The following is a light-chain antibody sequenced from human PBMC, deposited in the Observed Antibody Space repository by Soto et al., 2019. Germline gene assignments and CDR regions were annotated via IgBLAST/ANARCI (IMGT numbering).Light chain of an antibody. Sequence: EIVMTQSADTVFVSPGGRANLSCRASDNVSNSLAWFQQKPGQPPRLLIYGASTRATGVPARFSGGGPGTDFTLTITTLQSEDFAVYYCQQYDNWPWTFGQGTKVAIK. CDR2: GAS. J-gene: IGKJ1*01. CDR1: DNVSNS. CDR3: QQYDNWPWT. V-gene: IGKV3-15*01.